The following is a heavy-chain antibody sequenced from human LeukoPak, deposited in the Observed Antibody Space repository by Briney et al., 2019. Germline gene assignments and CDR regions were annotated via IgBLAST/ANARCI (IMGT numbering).Heavy chain of an antibody. CDR3: ATRSGDFWSGFGN. Sequence: ASVKVSCKVSGYSLSDLNIQWVRQAPGKGLECMGGFDPEQATTIYAQNFQGRLTMTEEISTDTVYMELSSLTSEDTAVYYCATRSGDFWSGFGNWGQGTLVTVSS. CDR2: FDPEQATT. D-gene: IGHD3-3*01. J-gene: IGHJ4*02. V-gene: IGHV1-24*01. CDR1: GYSLSDLN.